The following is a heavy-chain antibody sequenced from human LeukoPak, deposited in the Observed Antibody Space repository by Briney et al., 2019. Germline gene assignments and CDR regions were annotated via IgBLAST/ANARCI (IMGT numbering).Heavy chain of an antibody. D-gene: IGHD3-3*01. CDR3: AKDQKAYDFRSGPIYYYYGMDV. CDR1: GFTFSSYG. CDR2: ISYDGSNK. J-gene: IGHJ6*02. V-gene: IGHV3-30*18. Sequence: RPGRSLRLSCAASGFTFSSYGMHWVRQAPGKGLEWVAVISYDGSNKYYADSVKGRFTISRDNSKNTLYLQMNSLRAEDTAVYYCAKDQKAYDFRSGPIYYYYGMDVWGQGTTVTVSS.